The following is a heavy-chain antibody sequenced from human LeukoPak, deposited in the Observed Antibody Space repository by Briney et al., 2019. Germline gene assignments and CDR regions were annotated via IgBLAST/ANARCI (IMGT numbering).Heavy chain of an antibody. D-gene: IGHD4-17*01. CDR3: ARDYGDPYYYYGMDV. CDR1: GFTFSSYW. J-gene: IGHJ6*02. CDR2: INSDGSDT. V-gene: IGHV3-74*01. Sequence: GGSLRLSCAASGFTFSSYWMHWVRQAPGKGLVWVSRINSDGSDTSYADSVKGRFTISRDNAKNTLYLQMNSLRAEDTAVYYCARDYGDPYYYYGMDVWGQGTTVTVSS.